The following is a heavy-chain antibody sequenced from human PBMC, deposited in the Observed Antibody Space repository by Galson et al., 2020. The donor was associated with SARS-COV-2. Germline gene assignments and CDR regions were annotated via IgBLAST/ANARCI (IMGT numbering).Heavy chain of an antibody. CDR2: ISSSGSTI. CDR3: AKDSGSGSHPYN. Sequence: GESLKISCAASGFTFRDYYMSWIRQAPGKGLEWVSYISSSGSTIYYADSMKGRFTISRDNAQNSLHLQMNSLRAEDTAVYYCAKDSGSGSHPYNWGQGTLVTVSS. J-gene: IGHJ4*02. CDR1: GFTFRDYY. D-gene: IGHD1-26*01. V-gene: IGHV3-11*01.